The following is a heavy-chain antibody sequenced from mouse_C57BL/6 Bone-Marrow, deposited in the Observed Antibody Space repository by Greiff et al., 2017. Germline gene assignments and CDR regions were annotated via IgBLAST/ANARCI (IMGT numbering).Heavy chain of an antibody. Sequence: QVQLQQPGAELVRPGTSVKLSCTASGYTFTSYWMHWVKQRPGQGLEWIGVIDPSDSYTNYNPKFKGKATLTVDTSSSTAYMQLSSLTSEDSAVYCCARFGGRAYWGQGTLVTVSA. V-gene: IGHV1-59*01. D-gene: IGHD1-1*02. J-gene: IGHJ3*01. CDR2: IDPSDSYT. CDR3: ARFGGRAY. CDR1: GYTFTSYW.